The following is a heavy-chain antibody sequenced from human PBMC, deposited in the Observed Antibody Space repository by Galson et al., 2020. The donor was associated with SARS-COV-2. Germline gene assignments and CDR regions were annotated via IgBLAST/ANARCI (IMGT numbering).Heavy chain of an antibody. CDR3: ARDVDYDSSGYYYDHYYYYGMDV. V-gene: IGHV3-21*01. D-gene: IGHD3-22*01. CDR1: GFTFSSYS. Sequence: GESLKISCAASGFTFSSYSMNWVRQAPGKGLEWVSSISSSSSYIYYADSVKGRFTISRDNAKNSLYLQMNSLRAEDTAVYYCARDVDYDSSGYYYDHYYYYGMDVWGQGTTVTVSS. CDR2: ISSSSSYI. J-gene: IGHJ6*02.